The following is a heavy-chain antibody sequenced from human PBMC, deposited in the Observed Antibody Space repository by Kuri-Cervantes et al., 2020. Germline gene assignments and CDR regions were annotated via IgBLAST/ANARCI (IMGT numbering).Heavy chain of an antibody. CDR3: ARVLGGIDY. D-gene: IGHD3-16*01. CDR1: GFTVSSNY. CDR2: IYSGGST. J-gene: IGHJ4*02. V-gene: IGHV3-66*01. Sequence: GESLKISCAAPGFTVSSNYMSWVRQAPGKGLEWASVIYSGGSTYYADSVKGRFTISRDNSKNTLYLQMNSLRAEDTAVYYCARVLGGIDYWGQGTLVTVSS.